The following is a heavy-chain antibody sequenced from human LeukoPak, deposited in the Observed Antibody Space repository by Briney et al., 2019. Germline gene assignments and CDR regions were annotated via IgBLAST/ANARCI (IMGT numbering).Heavy chain of an antibody. CDR3: ARRYGDYDYFDY. CDR2: IYYSGST. CDR1: GYSISSGYY. V-gene: IGHV4-61*01. D-gene: IGHD4-17*01. J-gene: IGHJ4*02. Sequence: PSETLSLTCAVSGYSISSGYYWGWIRQPPGKGLEWIGYIYYSGSTNYNPSLKSRVTISVDTSKNQFSLKLSSVTAADTAVYYCARRYGDYDYFDYWGQGTLVTVSS.